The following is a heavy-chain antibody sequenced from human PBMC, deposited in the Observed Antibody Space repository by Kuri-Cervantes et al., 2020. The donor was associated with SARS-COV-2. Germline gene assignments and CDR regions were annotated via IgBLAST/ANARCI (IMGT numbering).Heavy chain of an antibody. CDR2: IYYSGST. Sequence: SETLSLTCTVSGGSISSSSYYWGWIRQPPGKGLEWIGSIYYSGSTYYNPSLKSRVTIFVDTSKNQFSLKLGSVTAADTAVYYCARQASLVDDAFDIWGQGTMVTVSS. CDR1: GGSISSSSYY. J-gene: IGHJ3*02. D-gene: IGHD2-15*01. CDR3: ARQASLVDDAFDI. V-gene: IGHV4-39*01.